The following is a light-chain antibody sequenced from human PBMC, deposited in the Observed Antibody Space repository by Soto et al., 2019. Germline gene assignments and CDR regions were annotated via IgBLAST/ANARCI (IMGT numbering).Light chain of an antibody. CDR3: QKYNSAPRT. Sequence: DIQMTQSPSSLSASVGDRVTITCRASQGISTYLAWYQQKPGKVPKLLIYAASTLQSGVPSRFSGSGSGTYFTLTISGLQPEDVATYYCQKYNSAPRTVGPGTKVDIK. CDR1: QGISTY. V-gene: IGKV1-27*01. J-gene: IGKJ3*01. CDR2: AAS.